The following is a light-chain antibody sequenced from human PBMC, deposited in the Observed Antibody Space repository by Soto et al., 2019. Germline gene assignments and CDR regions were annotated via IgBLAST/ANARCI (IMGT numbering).Light chain of an antibody. Sequence: QSALTQPASVSGSPGQSITISCTGTSSDVGAYNFVSWHQQHPGKAPKLMIYNVYDRPSGISYRFSGSKSGNTASLTISGLQGEDEADYYCSTWDDSLNGPLFGGGTKLTVL. CDR2: NVY. CDR3: STWDDSLNGPL. CDR1: SSDVGAYNF. V-gene: IGLV2-14*03. J-gene: IGLJ3*02.